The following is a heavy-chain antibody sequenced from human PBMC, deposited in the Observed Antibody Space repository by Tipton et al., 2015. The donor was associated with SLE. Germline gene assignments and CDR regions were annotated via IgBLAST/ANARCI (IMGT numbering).Heavy chain of an antibody. CDR2: IIPIFGTA. V-gene: IGHV1-69*06. D-gene: IGHD3-9*01. Sequence: QLVQSGPEVKKPGSSVKVSCKASGGTFSSYAISWLRQAPGQGLEWLGGIIPIFGTANYAQKFQGRVTITADKSTSTAYMGLSSLRSEDTAVYYCAIACDIRDFDGFDIWGQGTTVTVSS. CDR1: GGTFSSYA. J-gene: IGHJ3*02. CDR3: AIACDIRDFDGFDI.